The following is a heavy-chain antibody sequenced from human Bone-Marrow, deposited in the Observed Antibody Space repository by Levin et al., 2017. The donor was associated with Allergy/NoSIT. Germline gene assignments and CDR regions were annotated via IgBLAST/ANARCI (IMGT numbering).Heavy chain of an antibody. V-gene: IGHV4-38-2*01. J-gene: IGHJ5*02. Sequence: SETLSLTCGVSGYYVSSGFYWGWVRQPPGKGLQWLAGIYDGGSAYYNPSLKRRATISLDTSKNRISLKVRSVTAADTAMYYCVSRATVSNSRWFDPWGQGTLVTVSA. CDR3: VSRATVSNSRWFDP. D-gene: IGHD4-17*01. CDR2: IYDGGSA. CDR1: GYYVSSGFY.